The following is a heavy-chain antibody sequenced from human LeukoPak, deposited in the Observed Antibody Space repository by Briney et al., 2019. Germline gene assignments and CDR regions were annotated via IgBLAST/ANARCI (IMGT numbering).Heavy chain of an antibody. CDR1: GDTFSSYT. CDR2: IIPIVGAA. Sequence: SVKVSCKPSGDTFSSYTFSWVRQAPGQGLEWMGRIIPIVGAATYAQNFQGRVTITADKSTSTPYMELRSLRSEDTAVYYCAGGERIMMRGVKGCFDPWAQGTLVTVSS. V-gene: IGHV1-69*08. CDR3: AGGERIMMRGVKGCFDP. J-gene: IGHJ5*02. D-gene: IGHD3-10*01.